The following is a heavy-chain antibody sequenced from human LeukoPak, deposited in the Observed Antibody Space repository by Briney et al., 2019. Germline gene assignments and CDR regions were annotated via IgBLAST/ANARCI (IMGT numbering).Heavy chain of an antibody. CDR3: ARVGLCSGGSCYYYMDV. D-gene: IGHD2-15*01. CDR1: GYTFTSYG. V-gene: IGHV1-18*01. Sequence: ASVKVSCKASGYTFTSYGISWVRQAPGQGLEWMGWISAYNGNTNYAQKLQGRVTMATDTSTSTAYMDLRSLRSDDTAVYHCARVGLCSGGSCYYYMDVWGKGTTVTVSS. CDR2: ISAYNGNT. J-gene: IGHJ6*03.